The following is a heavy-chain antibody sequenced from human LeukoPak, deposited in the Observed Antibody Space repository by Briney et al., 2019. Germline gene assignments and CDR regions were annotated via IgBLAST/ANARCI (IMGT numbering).Heavy chain of an antibody. CDR3: ATHYSGSYYQ. J-gene: IGHJ4*02. CDR1: GFTFSSYR. D-gene: IGHD3-10*01. CDR2: IKQDGSEK. V-gene: IGHV3-7*03. Sequence: GGSLRLSCAASGFTFSSYRMSWVRQAPGKGLEWVANIKQDGSEKYYVGSVKGRFTISRDNAKNSLFLQMNSLRAEDTAVYHCATHYSGSYYQWGQGTLVTVSS.